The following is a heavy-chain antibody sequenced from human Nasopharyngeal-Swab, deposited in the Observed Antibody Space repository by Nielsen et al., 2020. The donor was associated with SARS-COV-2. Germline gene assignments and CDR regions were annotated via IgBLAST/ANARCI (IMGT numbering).Heavy chain of an antibody. J-gene: IGHJ6*03. D-gene: IGHD2-2*01. CDR2: ISSSSSTL. V-gene: IGHV3-48*01. CDR1: GFTFSSYS. Sequence: GGSLRLSCAASGFTFSSYSMNWVRQAPGKGLEWVSYISSSSSTLYYADSVKGRFTISRDNAKNSLYLQMNSLRAEDTAVYYCARDVVVETYYYYYMDVWGKGTTVTVSS. CDR3: ARDVVVETYYYYYMDV.